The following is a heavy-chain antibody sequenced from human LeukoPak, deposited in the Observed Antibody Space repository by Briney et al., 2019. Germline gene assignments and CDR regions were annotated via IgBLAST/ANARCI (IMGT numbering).Heavy chain of an antibody. CDR3: TTDSGRGEGRY. J-gene: IGHJ4*02. CDR1: GFTFSNAW. V-gene: IGHV3-15*01. CDR2: IKSKTDGGTT. D-gene: IGHD1-26*01. Sequence: PGGSLRLSCAASGFTFSNAWISWVRQAPGKGLEWVGRIKSKTDGGTTDYAATVKGRFTISRDNSKNTLYLQMNSLKTEDTAVYYCTTDSGRGEGRYWGQGTLVTVSS.